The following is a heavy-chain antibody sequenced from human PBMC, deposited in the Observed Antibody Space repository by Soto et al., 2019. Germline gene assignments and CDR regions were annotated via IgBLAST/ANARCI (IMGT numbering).Heavy chain of an antibody. CDR3: ARDPYSSGWLDY. CDR1: RYTFPPCP. V-gene: IGHV3-23*01. D-gene: IGHD6-19*01. J-gene: IGHJ4*02. CDR2: MSGSGGST. Sequence: GGSLTLSCAVCRYTFPPCPMHCARQAPGKGLEWVSVMSGSGGSTNYADSVKGRFTISRDNSKKTLYLQMNTLRAEDTAVYYCARDPYSSGWLDYWGQGTLVTVSS.